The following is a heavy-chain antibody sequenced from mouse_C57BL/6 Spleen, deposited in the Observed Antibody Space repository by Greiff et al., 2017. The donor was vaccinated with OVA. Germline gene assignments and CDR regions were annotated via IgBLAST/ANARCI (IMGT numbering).Heavy chain of an antibody. CDR1: GYTITSSW. V-gene: IGHV1-53*01. D-gene: IGHD2-4*01. J-gene: IGHJ4*01. CDR2: INPSNGGT. Sequence: VQLQQSGTELVKPGASVKLSCKASGYTITSSWMHWVKQRPGQGLAWIGNINPSNGGTKYTEKFQSKATMNVEKSSSTAYMQLSSLTAEDSAVYDCSRRGGTYDYERARDYWGQGTSVTVSS. CDR3: SRRGGTYDYERARDY.